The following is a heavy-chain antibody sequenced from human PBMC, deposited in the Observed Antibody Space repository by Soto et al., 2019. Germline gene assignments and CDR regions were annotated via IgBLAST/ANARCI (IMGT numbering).Heavy chain of an antibody. CDR2: IIPMFGTA. CDR3: ARGVVVVAASQLGWFDP. CDR1: GGTFSRDA. Sequence: QVQLVQSGAAVKKPGSSVKVSCKASGGTFSRDAISWVRQAPGQGLEWMGGIIPMFGTAKYVQKFQGRLTITADESTTKAYMELRSLRYDDTAVYYGARGVVVVAASQLGWFDPWGQGTLVTVSS. D-gene: IGHD2-15*01. V-gene: IGHV1-69*01. J-gene: IGHJ5*02.